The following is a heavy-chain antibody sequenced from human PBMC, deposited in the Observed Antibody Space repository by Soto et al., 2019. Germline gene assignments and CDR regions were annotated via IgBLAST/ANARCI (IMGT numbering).Heavy chain of an antibody. D-gene: IGHD4-4*01. CDR2: ISGSGGST. CDR3: AKDLSWFSNLPFDY. CDR1: GFNFSSYA. Sequence: GGSLRLSCAASGFNFSSYAMSWVRQAPGKGMEWVSAISGSGGSTYYADSVKGRFTISRDKSKNTLYLQMNSLRAEDTAVYYCAKDLSWFSNLPFDYWGQGTLVTVSS. V-gene: IGHV3-23*01. J-gene: IGHJ4*02.